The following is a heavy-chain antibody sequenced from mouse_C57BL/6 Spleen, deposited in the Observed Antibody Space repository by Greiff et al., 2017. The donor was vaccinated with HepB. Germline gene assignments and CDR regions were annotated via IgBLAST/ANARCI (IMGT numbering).Heavy chain of an antibody. CDR2: IYPGSGST. V-gene: IGHV1-55*01. J-gene: IGHJ1*03. CDR1: GYTFTSYW. CDR3: ARSMRRGWYFDV. Sequence: QVQLQQPGAELVKPGASVKMSCKASGYTFTSYWITWVKQRPGQGLEWIGDIYPGSGSTNYNEKLKRKSTLTVDTSYSTAYMQLRSLTSEDSAVYYCARSMRRGWYFDVWGTGTTVTVSS.